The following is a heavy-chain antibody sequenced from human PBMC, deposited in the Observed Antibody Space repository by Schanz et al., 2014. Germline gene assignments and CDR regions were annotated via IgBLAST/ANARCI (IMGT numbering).Heavy chain of an antibody. Sequence: QVQLVQSGSELKKPGASVKVSCKASGYTFAMYDMNWVRQAPGQGLEWMGWINPNSGGTNYAQKFQGRVTMTRDTSISTAYMELSSLRSDDTAVYYCARELRLEYYFDYWGQGTQVTVSS. CDR1: GYTFAMYD. J-gene: IGHJ4*02. CDR3: ARELRLEYYFDY. D-gene: IGHD4-17*01. CDR2: INPNSGGT. V-gene: IGHV1-2*02.